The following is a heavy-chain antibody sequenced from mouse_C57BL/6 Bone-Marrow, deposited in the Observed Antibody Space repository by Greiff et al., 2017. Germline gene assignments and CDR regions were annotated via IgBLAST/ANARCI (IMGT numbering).Heavy chain of an antibody. V-gene: IGHV1-82*01. J-gene: IGHJ3*01. CDR2: IYPGDGDT. D-gene: IGHD1-1*01. Sequence: QVQLQQSGPELVKPGASVKISCKASGYAFSSSWMNWVKQRPGQGLEWIGRIYPGDGDTNYNGKFKGKATLTADTSSSTAYMQLSRLPSEDSAVCFCAGYGRTWVAYWGQGTLVTVSA. CDR3: AGYGRTWVAY. CDR1: GYAFSSSW.